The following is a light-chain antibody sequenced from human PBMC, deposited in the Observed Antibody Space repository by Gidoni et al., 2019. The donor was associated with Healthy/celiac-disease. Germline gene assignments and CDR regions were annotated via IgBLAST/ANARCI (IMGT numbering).Light chain of an antibody. Sequence: QSVLTQPPSVSAAPGQKVTISCSGSSSSIGSNYVSWYQQRPGTAPKLLIYDNNQRPSGIPDRFSGSKSGTSATLGITGLQTGDEADYYCGTWDSSLSAVVFGGGTKLTVL. CDR1: SSSIGSNY. CDR3: GTWDSSLSAVV. V-gene: IGLV1-51*01. CDR2: DNN. J-gene: IGLJ2*01.